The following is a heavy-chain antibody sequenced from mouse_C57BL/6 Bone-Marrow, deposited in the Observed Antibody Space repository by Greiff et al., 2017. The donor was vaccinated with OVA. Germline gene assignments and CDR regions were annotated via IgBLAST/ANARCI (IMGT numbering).Heavy chain of an antibody. Sequence: EVQLVESGPGLVKPSQSLSLTCSVTGYSITSGYYWNWIRQFPGNKLEWMGYISYDGSNNYNPSLKNRISITRDTSKNQFFLKLNSVTTEDTATYYCARGGWEEMDYWGQGTSVTVSS. CDR3: ARGGWEEMDY. CDR1: GYSITSGYY. CDR2: ISYDGSN. J-gene: IGHJ4*01. V-gene: IGHV3-6*01. D-gene: IGHD1-1*02.